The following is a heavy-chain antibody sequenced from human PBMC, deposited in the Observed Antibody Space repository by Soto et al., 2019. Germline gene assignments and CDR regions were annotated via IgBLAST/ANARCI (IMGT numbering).Heavy chain of an antibody. V-gene: IGHV3-48*02. CDR1: GFIFTDYS. Sequence: PGGSLRLSCVASGFIFTDYSVNWVRQAPGKGLEWVSFITASTTTIYYADSIKGRFTVSRDNAKNSVYLQMHSLRDEDTAVYYCARDGRRGYDMDVWGQGTTVTVSS. D-gene: IGHD1-1*01. J-gene: IGHJ6*02. CDR2: ITASTTTI. CDR3: ARDGRRGYDMDV.